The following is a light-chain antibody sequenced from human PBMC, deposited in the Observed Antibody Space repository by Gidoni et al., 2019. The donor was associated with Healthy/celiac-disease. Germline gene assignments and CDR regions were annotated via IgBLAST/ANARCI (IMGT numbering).Light chain of an antibody. Sequence: QMTQSPSSLSASVGERLTITCRASQSISSYLNWYQQKPGKDPKLLVYAASSLQSGVPSRFSGSGSGTDLTLTIISLQPEDFATYYCQQSYSTPFTFGPGTKVDIK. CDR2: AAS. CDR1: QSISSY. CDR3: QQSYSTPFT. J-gene: IGKJ3*01. V-gene: IGKV1-39*01.